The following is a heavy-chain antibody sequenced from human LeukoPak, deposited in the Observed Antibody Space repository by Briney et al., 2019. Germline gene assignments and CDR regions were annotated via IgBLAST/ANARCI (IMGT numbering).Heavy chain of an antibody. CDR1: GGAISSYY. CDR2: IYYSGTT. D-gene: IGHD5-12*01. J-gene: IGHJ4*02. CDR3: ASTHIRGYSGYVNFDY. V-gene: IGHV4-59*01. Sequence: PSETLSLTCTVPGGAISSYYWNWIRQPPGKGLERIGFIYYSGTTNYNPSLKSRVTISVDTSKNQFSLKLSSVTAADTAVYYCASTHIRGYSGYVNFDYWSQGTLVTVSS.